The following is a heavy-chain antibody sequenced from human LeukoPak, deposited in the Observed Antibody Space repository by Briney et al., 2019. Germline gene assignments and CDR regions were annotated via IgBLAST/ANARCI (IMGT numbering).Heavy chain of an antibody. CDR3: AKYGLGSGIQVWGDFGMDV. J-gene: IGHJ6*02. D-gene: IGHD5-18*01. CDR2: ISGSGGRT. V-gene: IGHV3-23*01. CDR1: GFTFSSYG. Sequence: GGSLRLSCAASGFTFSSYGMSWVRQAPGKGLEWVSAISGSGGRTYYADSVKGRFTVSRDNSKNTLYLQMNSLRAEDTAVYYCAKYGLGSGIQVWGDFGMDVWGQGTTVTVSS.